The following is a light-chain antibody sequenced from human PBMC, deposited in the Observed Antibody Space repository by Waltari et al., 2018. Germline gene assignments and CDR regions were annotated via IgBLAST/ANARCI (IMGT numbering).Light chain of an antibody. J-gene: IGKJ1*01. V-gene: IGKV4-1*01. CDR1: QSVLYSSNNQNY. Sequence: DIVMTQSPDSLAVSLGERATINCKSSQSVLYSSNNQNYLAWYQQKPGQPPKLLIYWASTRESGVPDRFSGSGSGTDFTLTISSLQAEDVAVYYCQQYYSTPPKFGQGTKVEIK. CDR2: WAS. CDR3: QQYYSTPPK.